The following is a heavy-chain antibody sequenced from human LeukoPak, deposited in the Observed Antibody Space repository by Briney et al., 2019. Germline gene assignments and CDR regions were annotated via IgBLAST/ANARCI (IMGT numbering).Heavy chain of an antibody. V-gene: IGHV3-7*01. D-gene: IGHD2-15*01. J-gene: IGHJ4*02. CDR2: IKEDGSER. Sequence: GGSLRLSCAASGFYFRTYWMTWVRHAPGKGLEWVANIKEDGSERYYVDSVKGRFTVPRDNANNSLYLQMNSLRVEDTAVYYCARDEEAALGYWGQGTLVTVSS. CDR3: ARDEEAALGY. CDR1: GFYFRTYW.